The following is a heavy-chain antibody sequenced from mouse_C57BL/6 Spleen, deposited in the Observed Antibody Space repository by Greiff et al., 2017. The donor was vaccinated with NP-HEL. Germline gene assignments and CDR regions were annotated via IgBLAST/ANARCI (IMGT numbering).Heavy chain of an antibody. J-gene: IGHJ1*03. D-gene: IGHD3-2*02. CDR1: GYTFTSYW. CDR2: IDPSDSYT. V-gene: IGHV1-50*01. CDR3: ARIGSGWYFDV. Sequence: QVQLQQPGAELVKPGASVKLSCKASGYTFTSYWMQWVKQRPGQGLEWIGEIDPSDSYTNYNQKFKGKATLTVDTSSSTAYMQLSSLTSEDSAVYYCARIGSGWYFDVWGTGTTVTVSS.